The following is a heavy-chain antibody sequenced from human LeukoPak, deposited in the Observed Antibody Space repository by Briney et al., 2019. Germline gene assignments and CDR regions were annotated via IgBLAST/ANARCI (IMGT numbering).Heavy chain of an antibody. CDR1: GGSVSSYY. Sequence: SETLSLTCTVSGGSVSSYYWTWIRHPPGKGLEWIGYIYTSGGTNYNPSLSSRVTISVDTSKNQFSLNLSSVTAADTAVYYCARRHHYYYYMDVWGKGTTVTVSS. CDR3: ARRHHYYYYMDV. V-gene: IGHV4-4*09. J-gene: IGHJ6*03. CDR2: IYTSGGT.